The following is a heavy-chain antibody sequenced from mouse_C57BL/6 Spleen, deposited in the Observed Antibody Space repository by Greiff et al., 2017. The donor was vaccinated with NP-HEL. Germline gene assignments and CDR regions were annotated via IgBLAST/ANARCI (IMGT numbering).Heavy chain of an antibody. CDR1: GYTFTSYT. CDR3: ARSDYDWYYFDY. J-gene: IGHJ2*01. Sequence: VKLVESGAELARPGASVKMSCKASGYTFTSYTMHWVKPRPGQGLEWIGYINPSSGYTKYNQKFKDKATLTADKSSSTAYMQLSSLTSEDSAVYYCARSDYDWYYFDYWGQGTTLTGSS. CDR2: INPSSGYT. V-gene: IGHV1-4*01. D-gene: IGHD2-4*01.